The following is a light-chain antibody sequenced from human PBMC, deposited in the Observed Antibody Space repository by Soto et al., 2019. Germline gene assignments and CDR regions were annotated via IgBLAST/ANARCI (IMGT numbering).Light chain of an antibody. Sequence: QSVLTQPPSVSGAPGQRVTISCTGSSSNIGAGYDVHWYQQIPGAAPKLLIYNDNERPSGVPDRFSGSKSGTSASLAITGLQAEDEADYYCSSYTGSSTLVFGGGTKLTVL. CDR1: SSNIGAGYD. CDR3: SSYTGSSTLV. V-gene: IGLV1-40*01. CDR2: NDN. J-gene: IGLJ2*01.